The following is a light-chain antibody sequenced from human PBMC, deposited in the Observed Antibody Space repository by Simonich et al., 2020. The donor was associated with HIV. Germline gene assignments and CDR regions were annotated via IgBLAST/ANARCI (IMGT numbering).Light chain of an antibody. J-gene: IGKJ3*01. CDR1: QTFLYSSNNKNY. V-gene: IGKV4-1*01. Sequence: DIVMTQSTDSLAVSLGERATINCKSSQTFLYSSNNKNYLAWYQQKPGQPPKLLIYWASTRESGVPDRFRGSGSGTDFTLTISSLQAEDVAVYYCQQYYSTPVTFGPGTKVDIK. CDR2: WAS. CDR3: QQYYSTPVT.